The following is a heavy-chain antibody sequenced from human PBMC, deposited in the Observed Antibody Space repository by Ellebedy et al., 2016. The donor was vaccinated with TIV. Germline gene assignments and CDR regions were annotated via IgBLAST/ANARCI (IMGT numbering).Heavy chain of an antibody. Sequence: SGPTLVKPTQTLTLTCTFSGFSLSTSGMCVSWIRQPPGKALEWLARIDWDDDKYYSTSLKTRLTISKDTSKNHVVLTMTNMDPVDTATYYCARGRTDYGALGDFDYWGQGTLVTVSS. CDR1: GFSLSTSGMC. V-gene: IGHV2-70*11. D-gene: IGHD4-17*01. J-gene: IGHJ4*02. CDR3: ARGRTDYGALGDFDY. CDR2: IDWDDDK.